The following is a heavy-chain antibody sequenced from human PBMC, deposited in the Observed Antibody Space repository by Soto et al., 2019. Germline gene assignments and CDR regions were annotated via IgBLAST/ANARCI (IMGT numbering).Heavy chain of an antibody. D-gene: IGHD3-22*01. CDR1: GFTFRISA. J-gene: IGHJ4*02. V-gene: IGHV1-58*01. CDR3: AADDMTAVV. Sequence: ASVKLCCTASGFTFRISAVHWVRQARGQRLEWIGWIVAGSGKTNYAQKFQERVSITKDMSTSRVYMELSSLTSEDTAVYFCAADDMTAVVWGQGAQVTVSS. CDR2: IVAGSGKT.